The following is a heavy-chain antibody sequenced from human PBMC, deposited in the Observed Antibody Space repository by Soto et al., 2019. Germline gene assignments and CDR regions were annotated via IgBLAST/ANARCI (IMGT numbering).Heavy chain of an antibody. V-gene: IGHV3-30*18. CDR3: AKGRYSSSWYVDYGMDV. CDR1: GFTFSSYG. D-gene: IGHD6-13*01. Sequence: QVQLVESGGGVVQPGRSLRLSCAASGFTFSSYGMHWVRQAPGKGLEWVAVISYDGSNKYYADSVKGRFTISRDNSKNTLYLQMNSLRAEDTAVYYCAKGRYSSSWYVDYGMDVWGQGTTVTVSS. CDR2: ISYDGSNK. J-gene: IGHJ6*02.